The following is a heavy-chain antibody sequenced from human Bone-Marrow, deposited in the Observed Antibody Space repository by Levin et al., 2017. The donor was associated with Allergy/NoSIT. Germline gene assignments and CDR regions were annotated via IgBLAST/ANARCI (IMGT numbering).Heavy chain of an antibody. CDR1: GYTFTGDY. J-gene: IGHJ5*02. Sequence: ASVKVSCKASGYTFTGDYMHWVRQAPGQGLEWMGWINPNSGGTNYAQKFQGRVTMTRDTSISTAYMELSRLRSDDTAVYYCARVHIAAAGNWFDPWGQGTLVTVSS. CDR3: ARVHIAAAGNWFDP. D-gene: IGHD6-13*01. CDR2: INPNSGGT. V-gene: IGHV1-2*02.